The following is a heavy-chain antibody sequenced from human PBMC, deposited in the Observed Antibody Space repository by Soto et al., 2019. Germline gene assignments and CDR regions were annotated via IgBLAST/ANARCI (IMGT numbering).Heavy chain of an antibody. CDR3: ARGSPLAVAGNWYYYYYMDV. CDR2: ISAYNGNT. D-gene: IGHD6-19*01. V-gene: IGHV1-18*01. Sequence: ASVKVSCKAAGYTFTRYGISWGRQAPGQGLEWMGWISAYNGNTNYAQKLQGRVTMTTDTSTSTAYMELRSLRAEDTAVYYCARGSPLAVAGNWYYYYYMDVWGKGTTVTVSS. J-gene: IGHJ6*03. CDR1: GYTFTRYG.